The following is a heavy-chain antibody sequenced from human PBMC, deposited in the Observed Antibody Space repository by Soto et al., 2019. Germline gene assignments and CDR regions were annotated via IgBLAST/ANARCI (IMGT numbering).Heavy chain of an antibody. CDR1: GFSFTGYY. V-gene: IGHV1-2*02. Sequence: ASVKVSCKASGFSFTGYYIHWLRQAPGQGLEWMGWVNAHSGGTEYAQKFQGRVTLTRDTSIATAYLTLTSLTSDDTALYYCAKDLTRQLAYWLDPWGQGTQVTVSS. CDR2: VNAHSGGT. D-gene: IGHD6-6*01. J-gene: IGHJ5*02. CDR3: AKDLTRQLAYWLDP.